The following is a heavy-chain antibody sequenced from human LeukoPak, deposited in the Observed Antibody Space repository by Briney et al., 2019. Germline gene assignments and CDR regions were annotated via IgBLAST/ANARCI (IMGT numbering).Heavy chain of an antibody. CDR1: GYTLTELS. Sequence: ASVTVSFKVSGYTLTELSMHWVRQAPGKRLDGMGGFDPEDGETIYAQKLQGRVTMTEDTSKDTAYMELSSLRSEDTAVYYCATSGSSGWTGYNWFDPWGQGTLVTVSS. J-gene: IGHJ5*02. CDR2: FDPEDGET. D-gene: IGHD6-19*01. CDR3: ATSGSSGWTGYNWFDP. V-gene: IGHV1-24*01.